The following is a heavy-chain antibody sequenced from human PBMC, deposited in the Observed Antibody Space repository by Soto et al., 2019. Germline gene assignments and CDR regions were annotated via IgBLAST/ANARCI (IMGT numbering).Heavy chain of an antibody. CDR3: ARDLPYYYDSSCPLDY. CDR1: GFTFSSYA. Sequence: QVQLVESGGGVVQPGRSLRLSCAASGFTFSSYAMHWVRQAPGKGLEWVAVISNDGSNKYYADSVKGRFTISRDNSKNSLYLQMNSLRAEDTAVYYCARDLPYYYDSSCPLDYWGQGTLVTVSS. V-gene: IGHV3-30-3*01. D-gene: IGHD3-22*01. CDR2: ISNDGSNK. J-gene: IGHJ4*02.